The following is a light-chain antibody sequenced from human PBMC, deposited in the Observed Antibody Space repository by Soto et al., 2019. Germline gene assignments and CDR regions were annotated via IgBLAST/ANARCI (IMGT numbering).Light chain of an antibody. CDR3: QQRSNWPPIT. V-gene: IGKV3-11*01. J-gene: IGKJ5*01. Sequence: EIALTQSPATLSLSPGEGATLSCSASQSVSRYLAWYQQKPGQAPRLLIYDASNRATGIPARFSGSGSGTDFTLTISSLEPEDFAVYYCQQRSNWPPITFGQGTRLEI. CDR1: QSVSRY. CDR2: DAS.